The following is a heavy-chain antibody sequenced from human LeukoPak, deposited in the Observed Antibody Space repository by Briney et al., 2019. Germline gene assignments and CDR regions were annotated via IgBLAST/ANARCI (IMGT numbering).Heavy chain of an antibody. D-gene: IGHD6-19*01. CDR3: AKDSATSGWSGGFHF. V-gene: IGHV3-23*01. Sequence: GGSLRLSCAASGFTFSSYGMSWVRQAPGKGLEWVSTISGSGGSTYYADSVKGRFTISRDNSKNTLYLQMNSLRAEDTAVYYCAKDSATSGWSGGFHFWGQGTLVTVSS. CDR1: GFTFSSYG. J-gene: IGHJ4*02. CDR2: ISGSGGST.